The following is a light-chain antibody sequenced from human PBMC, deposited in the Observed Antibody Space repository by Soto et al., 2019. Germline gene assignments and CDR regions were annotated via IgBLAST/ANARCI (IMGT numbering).Light chain of an antibody. V-gene: IGLV2-18*02. CDR2: EVT. CDR1: SSDVGKYDR. CDR3: SSYTSASRYV. J-gene: IGLJ1*01. Sequence: QSVLTQPPSVSGAPGQSVTIFCTGTSSDVGKYDRVSWYQQPPGTAPRLIMYEVTNRPSGVPARFSGSKSGNTASPTISGLQAEDEADYFCSSYTSASRYVFGAGTKVTVL.